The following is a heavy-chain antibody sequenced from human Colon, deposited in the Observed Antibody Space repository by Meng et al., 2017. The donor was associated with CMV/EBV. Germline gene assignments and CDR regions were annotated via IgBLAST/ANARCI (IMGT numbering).Heavy chain of an antibody. D-gene: IGHD2-2*01. CDR2: TRNTGNSYTT. Sequence: GESLKISCATSGFTFRNYGMSWVRQAPGKGLEWVGRTRNTGNSYTTEYAASVKGRFTISRDDSKNSLYLQMNSLKTEDTAVYYCVREDQLLRSYYYYGMDVWGQGTTVTVSS. J-gene: IGHJ6*02. V-gene: IGHV3-72*01. CDR3: VREDQLLRSYYYYGMDV. CDR1: GFTFRNYG.